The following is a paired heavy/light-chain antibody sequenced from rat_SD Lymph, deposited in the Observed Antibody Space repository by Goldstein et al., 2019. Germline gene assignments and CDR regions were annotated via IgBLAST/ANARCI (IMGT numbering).Heavy chain of an antibody. CDR3: TMSSTVVTFAH. CDR2: IHPNNGAT. V-gene: IGHV1-36*01. CDR1: GYSFTAYW. Sequence: QVNLLQSGAALVKPGDSVKMSCKVSGYSFTAYWVSWVKQSHGKSLEWIGEIHPNNGATNFNEKFKGKATLTVDKSASTAYMEVSRLTSEDSAIYYCTMSSTVVTFAHWGQGTLVTVSS. J-gene: IGHJ3*01. D-gene: IGHD1-1*01.
Light chain of an antibody. CDR2: RAS. Sequence: DIVLTQSPALAVSLGQRATISCRASQSVSISKYNLMHWYQQSPGHQPKLLIYRASNLASGIPARFSGSGSGTDFTLTINPVQADDIATYYCQQSRESPWTFGGGTKVELK. CDR3: QQSRESPWT. V-gene: IGKV3S19*01. J-gene: IGKJ1*01. CDR1: QSVSISKYNL.